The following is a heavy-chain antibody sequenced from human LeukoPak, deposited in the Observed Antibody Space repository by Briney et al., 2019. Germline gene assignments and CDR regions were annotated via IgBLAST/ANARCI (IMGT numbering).Heavy chain of an antibody. V-gene: IGHV3-30*02. CDR1: GFTFSSYG. CDR2: IRYDGSNK. Sequence: GGSLRLSCAASGFTFSSYGMHWVRQAPGKGLEWVAFIRYDGSNKYYADSVKGRFTISRDNSKNTLYLQMNSLRAEDTAVYYCARDEVSGLTTEQPFDYWGQGTLVTVSS. CDR3: ARDEVSGLTTEQPFDY. J-gene: IGHJ4*02. D-gene: IGHD3-16*02.